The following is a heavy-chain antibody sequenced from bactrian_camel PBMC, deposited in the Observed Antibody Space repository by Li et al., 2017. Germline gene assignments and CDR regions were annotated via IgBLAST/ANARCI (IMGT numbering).Heavy chain of an antibody. CDR1: ESPMQIYC. CDR2: IDTDDTT. CDR3: AARQPCRVWLGYEDPGEYNI. V-gene: IGHV3S63*01. Sequence: HVQLVESGGGSAQAGGSLRLSCAVSSEFAHESPMQIYCMGWFREAPGKPREGVAVIDTDDTTSYTMSVKGRFTVSEDNTENTLYLQINSLKPEDTGMYYCAARQPCRVWLGYEDPGEYNIWGQGTQVTVS. J-gene: IGHJ4*01. D-gene: IGHD5*01.